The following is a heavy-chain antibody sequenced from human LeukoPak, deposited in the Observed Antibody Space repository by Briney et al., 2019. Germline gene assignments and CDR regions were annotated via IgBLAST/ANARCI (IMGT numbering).Heavy chain of an antibody. CDR2: IYYSGST. D-gene: IGHD3-10*01. CDR1: GGSISSGGYY. J-gene: IGHJ4*02. V-gene: IGHV4-31*03. Sequence: SETLSLTCTVSGGSISSGGYYWSWIRQHPGKGLEWIGYIYYSGSTYYNPSLKSRVTISVDTSKNQFSLKLSSVTAADTAVYYCAWDSVYYGIYWGQGTLVTVSS. CDR3: AWDSVYYGIY.